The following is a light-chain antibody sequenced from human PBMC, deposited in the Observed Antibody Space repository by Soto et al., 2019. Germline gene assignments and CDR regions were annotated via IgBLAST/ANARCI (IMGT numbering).Light chain of an antibody. Sequence: QSALTQPRSVSGSPGQSVTISCTGTSNDVGGYNYVSWYQQHPGKAPELLIYDVTERPSGVPARFSGSKSDNTASLTISGLQAEDEDDFYCCSYAVRHSWVFGEGTKLTVL. CDR2: DVT. CDR1: SNDVGGYNY. J-gene: IGLJ3*02. CDR3: CSYAVRHSWV. V-gene: IGLV2-11*01.